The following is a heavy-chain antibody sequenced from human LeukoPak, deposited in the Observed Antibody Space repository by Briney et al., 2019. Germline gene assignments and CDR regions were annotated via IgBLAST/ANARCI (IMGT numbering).Heavy chain of an antibody. V-gene: IGHV4-59*03. CDR2: IYYSGNT. CDR1: GGSIRSYY. D-gene: IGHD2-8*01. J-gene: IGHJ4*02. CDR3: ALGHCINGVCYGLDY. Sequence: SETLSLTCTVSGGSIRSYYWSWIRQPPGKGLEWIGYIYYSGNTMYNPSLKSRVTISVDMSRNQFPLKLSSVTTADTAVYYCALGHCINGVCYGLDYWGQGTLVTVSS.